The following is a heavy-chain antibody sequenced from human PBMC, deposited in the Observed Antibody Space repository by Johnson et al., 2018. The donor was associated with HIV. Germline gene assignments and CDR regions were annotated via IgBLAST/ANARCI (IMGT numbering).Heavy chain of an antibody. J-gene: IGHJ3*02. V-gene: IGHV3-30*04. Sequence: QVQLVESGGGVVQPGRSLRLSCAPSGFTFSIYAMHWVRQAPGKGLEWVAVISYDGSNKHYADSVKGRFTISRDISKNTLYLQMNSLRTEDTAVYYCARVTRDCGGDCYLDAFDIWGQGTMVTVSS. CDR3: ARVTRDCGGDCYLDAFDI. CDR2: ISYDGSNK. CDR1: GFTFSIYA. D-gene: IGHD2-21*01.